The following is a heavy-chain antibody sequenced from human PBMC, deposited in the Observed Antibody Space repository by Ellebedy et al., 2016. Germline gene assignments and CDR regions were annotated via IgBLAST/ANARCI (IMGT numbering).Heavy chain of an antibody. Sequence: ASVKVSCKASGYTFTSYYMHWVRQAPGQGLEWMGIINPSGGSTSYAQKFQGRVTMTRNTSISTAYMELRSLSSDDTAVYYCGRGSYTDYWGQGTLVTVSS. V-gene: IGHV1-46*01. D-gene: IGHD1-26*01. CDR2: INPSGGST. J-gene: IGHJ4*02. CDR3: GRGSYTDY. CDR1: GYTFTSYY.